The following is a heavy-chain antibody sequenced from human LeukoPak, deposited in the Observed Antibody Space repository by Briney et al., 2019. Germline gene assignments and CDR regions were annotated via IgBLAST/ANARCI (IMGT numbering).Heavy chain of an antibody. CDR1: GFTFSSYS. CDR3: ASVFGYCSSTSCYDPIDY. Sequence: PGGSLGLSCAASGFTFSSYSMNWVRQAPGKGLEWVSSISSSSSYIYYADSVKGRFTISRDNAKNSLYLQMNSLRAEDTAVYYCASVFGYCSSTSCYDPIDYWGQGTLVTVSS. J-gene: IGHJ4*02. CDR2: ISSSSSYI. V-gene: IGHV3-21*01. D-gene: IGHD2-2*03.